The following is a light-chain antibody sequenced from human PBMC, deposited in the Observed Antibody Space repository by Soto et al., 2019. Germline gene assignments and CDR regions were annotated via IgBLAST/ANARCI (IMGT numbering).Light chain of an antibody. Sequence: EIVLTQSPGTLSLSPGERATLSCRASQSVGISFLAWYQQKPGQAPRLLIYAASRRATGIPDRFSGSGSGTDFTLTISRLEPEDFAVYYCQQYGSSPPVTFGQGTKVDIK. J-gene: IGKJ1*01. CDR3: QQYGSSPPVT. V-gene: IGKV3-20*01. CDR2: AAS. CDR1: QSVGISF.